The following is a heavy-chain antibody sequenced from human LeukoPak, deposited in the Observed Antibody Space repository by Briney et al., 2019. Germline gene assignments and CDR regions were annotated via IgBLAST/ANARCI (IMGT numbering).Heavy chain of an antibody. V-gene: IGHV4-59*01. CDR1: GGSISSYY. CDR3: ARDDYGGNPLDY. D-gene: IGHD4-23*01. Sequence: SETLSPTCTVSGGSISSYYWSWIRQPPGKGLEWIGYIYYSGSTNYNPSLKSRVTISVDTSKNQFSLKLSSVTAADTAVYYCARDDYGGNPLDYWGQGTLVTVSS. CDR2: IYYSGST. J-gene: IGHJ4*02.